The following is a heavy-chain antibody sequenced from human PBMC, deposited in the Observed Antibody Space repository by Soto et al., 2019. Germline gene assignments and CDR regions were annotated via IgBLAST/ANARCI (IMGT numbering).Heavy chain of an antibody. D-gene: IGHD3-10*01. J-gene: IGHJ4*02. CDR3: AIQGLRGLGLFLHY. CDR2: ISYDGSNK. CDR1: GFTFSSYA. V-gene: IGHV3-30-3*01. Sequence: QVQLVESGGGVVQPGRSVRLSCAASGFTFSSYAMHWVRQAPGKGLEWVAIISYDGSNKYYADSVKGRFTISRDNSKNTLYLQMNSLRPEDTAVYFCAIQGLRGLGLFLHYWGQGTLVTVSS.